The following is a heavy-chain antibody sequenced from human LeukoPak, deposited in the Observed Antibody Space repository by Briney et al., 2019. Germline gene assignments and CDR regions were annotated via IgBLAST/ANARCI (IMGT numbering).Heavy chain of an antibody. CDR2: IFHTGST. J-gene: IGHJ5*02. D-gene: IGHD3-16*01. Sequence: SETLSLTCYVSNGSITTYYWTWIRQPPGKGLERIGQIFHTGSTHYNPSLKSRLTIALDPSKNLFSLKLKSVSPADTAIYYCARVRARNRDGYTTWGLGTLVTVSS. CDR3: ARVRARNRDGYTT. V-gene: IGHV4-59*01. CDR1: NGSITTYY.